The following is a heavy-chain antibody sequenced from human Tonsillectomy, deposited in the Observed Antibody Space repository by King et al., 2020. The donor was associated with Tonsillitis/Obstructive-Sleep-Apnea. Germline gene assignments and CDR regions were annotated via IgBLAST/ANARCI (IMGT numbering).Heavy chain of an antibody. Sequence: VQLVESGGGLVQPGGSLRLSCAASGFTFSSYWMHWVRQAPGKGLVWVSRINSDGSSTSYADSVKGRFTISRDNAKNTLYLQMNSLRAEDTAVYYCAKEPRRSWSSDSFDIWGPGAMVTVSS. CDR2: INSDGSST. CDR1: GFTFSSYW. V-gene: IGHV3-74*01. J-gene: IGHJ3*02. D-gene: IGHD6-13*01. CDR3: AKEPRRSWSSDSFDI.